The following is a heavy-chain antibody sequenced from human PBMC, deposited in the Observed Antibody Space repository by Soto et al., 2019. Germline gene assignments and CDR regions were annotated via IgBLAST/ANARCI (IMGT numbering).Heavy chain of an antibody. J-gene: IGHJ6*02. CDR1: GGTFSSYA. CDR3: ARERYCSGGSCPYYYYGMDV. Sequence: QVQLVQSGAEVKKPGSSVKVSCKASGGTFSSYAISWVRQAPGQGLEWMGGIIPIFGTANYAQKFQGRVTITADESTSTAYMELSSLRSEDTAVYYCARERYCSGGSCPYYYYGMDVWGQGTTFTVSS. V-gene: IGHV1-69*12. CDR2: IIPIFGTA. D-gene: IGHD2-15*01.